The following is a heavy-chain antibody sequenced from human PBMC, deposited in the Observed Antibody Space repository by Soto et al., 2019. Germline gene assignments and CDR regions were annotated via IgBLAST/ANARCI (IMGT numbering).Heavy chain of an antibody. CDR2: IYYSGST. CDR3: ARNTLLLWFGESSYYFDY. Sequence: PSETLSLTCTVSGGSISRGDYYWSWIRQPPGKGLEWIGYIYYSGSTYYNPSLKSRVTISVDTSKNQFSLKLSSVTAADTAVYYCARNTLLLWFGESSYYFDYWGQGTLVTVSS. J-gene: IGHJ4*02. D-gene: IGHD3-10*01. V-gene: IGHV4-30-4*01. CDR1: GGSISRGDYY.